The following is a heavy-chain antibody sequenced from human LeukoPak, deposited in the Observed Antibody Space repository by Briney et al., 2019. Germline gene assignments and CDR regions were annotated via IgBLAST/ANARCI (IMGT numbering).Heavy chain of an antibody. CDR3: AKDSGDGGFWSGSDYFYS. J-gene: IGHJ4*02. D-gene: IGHD3-3*01. V-gene: IGHV3-30*18. Sequence: GGSLILSCAASGFTFDTYGMHWVRQAPGKGLEWVAIISYDGGDKYYTDSVKGRFTISRDNSKNTLSLQMNSLRAEDTAVYYCAKDSGDGGFWSGSDYFYSWGQRILVTVSS. CDR2: ISYDGGDK. CDR1: GFTFDTYG.